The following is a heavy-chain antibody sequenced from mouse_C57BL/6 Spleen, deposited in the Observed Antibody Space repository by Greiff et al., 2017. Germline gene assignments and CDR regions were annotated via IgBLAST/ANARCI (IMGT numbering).Heavy chain of an antibody. J-gene: IGHJ4*01. Sequence: EVQLQESGAGLAKPSQTLSLTCSATGYSITSDYWNWIRKFPGNKLEYMGYISYSGSTYYYPTLKSRISITRDTSKNQYYLQLNSVTTEDTAAYYCARSRRGYAMEGRGNGTTVTASS. V-gene: IGHV3-8*01. CDR2: ISYSGST. CDR1: GYSITSDY. CDR3: ARSRRGYAMEG.